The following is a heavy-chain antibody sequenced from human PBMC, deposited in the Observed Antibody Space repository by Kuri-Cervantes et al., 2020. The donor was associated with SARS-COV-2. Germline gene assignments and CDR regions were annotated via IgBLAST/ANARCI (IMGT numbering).Heavy chain of an antibody. V-gene: IGHV3-48*02. CDR2: ISSSSSTI. CDR1: GFTFSSYS. Sequence: GGSLRLSCAASGFTFSSYSMNWVRQAPGKGLEWVSYISSSSSTIYYADSVKGRFTISRDNAKNSLYLQMNSLRDEDTAVYYCAREGWGSHNIYYFDYWGQGTLVTVSS. CDR3: AREGWGSHNIYYFDY. J-gene: IGHJ4*02. D-gene: IGHD1-1*01.